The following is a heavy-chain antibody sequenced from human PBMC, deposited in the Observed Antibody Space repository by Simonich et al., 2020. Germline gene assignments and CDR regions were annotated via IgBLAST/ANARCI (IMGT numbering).Heavy chain of an antibody. V-gene: IGHV1-2*02. CDR2: INPNRDGK. Sequence: QVQLLQSGAAFKKPGASVMFSCKASGYTFTCYYLHCVRQAPGQGLVGKGWINPNRDGKNYVQKLQGRVTMTKDTANSKAYMELSRLRSDDTALYYCEIYSPSIVARPYWDFDLWGRGTLVTVSS. CDR1: GYTFTCYY. CDR3: EIYSPSIVARPYWDFDL. J-gene: IGHJ2*01. D-gene: IGHD6-6*01.